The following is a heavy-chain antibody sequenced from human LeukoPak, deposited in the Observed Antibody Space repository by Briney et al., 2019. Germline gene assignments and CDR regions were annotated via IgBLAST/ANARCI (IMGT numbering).Heavy chain of an antibody. V-gene: IGHV3-21*01. D-gene: IGHD2-15*01. Sequence: PGGSLRLSCAASRFTFSTYSMNWVRQAPGKGLEWVSSISSRSTYIYYADSVKGRFTISRDNAKNSLYLQMNNLRAEDTAMFYCAASMAQDVGGFPIWGQGTMVTVS. CDR2: ISSRSTYI. CDR3: AASMAQDVGGFPI. J-gene: IGHJ3*02. CDR1: RFTFSTYS.